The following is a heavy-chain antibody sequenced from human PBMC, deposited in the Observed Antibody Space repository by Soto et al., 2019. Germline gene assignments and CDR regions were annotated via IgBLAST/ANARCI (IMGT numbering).Heavy chain of an antibody. CDR3: ARTYYYDSSGYGFDP. CDR2: IYYSGST. D-gene: IGHD3-22*01. V-gene: IGHV4-30-4*01. CDR1: GGSISSGDYY. J-gene: IGHJ5*02. Sequence: SETLSLTCTVSGGSISSGDYYWSWIRQPPGKGLEWIGYIYYSGSTYYNPSLKSRVTISVDTSKNQFSLKLSSVTAADTAVYCCARTYYYDSSGYGFDPWGQGTLVTVSS.